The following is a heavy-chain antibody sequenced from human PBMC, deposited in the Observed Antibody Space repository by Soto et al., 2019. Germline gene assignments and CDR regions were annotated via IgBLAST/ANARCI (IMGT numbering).Heavy chain of an antibody. CDR2: IIPIFGTA. V-gene: IGHV1-69*06. CDR1: GGTFSSYA. D-gene: IGHD3-22*01. CDR3: ACYYYDSSGYSTFLGY. J-gene: IGHJ4*02. Sequence: SVKVSCKASGGTFSSYAISWVRQAPGQGLEWMGGIIPIFGTANYAQKFQGRVTITADKSTSTAYMELSSLRSEDTAAYYCACYYYDSSGYSTFLGYWGQGTLVTVSS.